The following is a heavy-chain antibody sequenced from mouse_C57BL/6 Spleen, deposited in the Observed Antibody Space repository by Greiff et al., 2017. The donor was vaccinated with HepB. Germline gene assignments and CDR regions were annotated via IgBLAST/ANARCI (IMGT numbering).Heavy chain of an antibody. V-gene: IGHV5-16*01. Sequence: DVKLVESEGGLVQPGSSMKLSCTASGFTFSDYYMAWVRQVPEKGLEWVANINYDGSSTYYLDSLKSRFIISRDNAKNILYLQMSSLKSEDTATYYCARDTSYYSFDYWGQGTTLTVSS. CDR2: INYDGSST. CDR1: GFTFSDYY. CDR3: ARDTSYYSFDY. D-gene: IGHD1-1*01. J-gene: IGHJ2*01.